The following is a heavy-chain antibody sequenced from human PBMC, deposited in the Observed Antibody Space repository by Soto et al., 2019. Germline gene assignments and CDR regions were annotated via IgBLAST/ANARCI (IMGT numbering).Heavy chain of an antibody. CDR3: ARRIVATRNFDY. J-gene: IGHJ4*02. CDR2: IYYSGST. Sequence: QLQLQESGPGLVKPSETLSLTCTVSGGSISSSSYYWGWIRQPPGKGLEWIGSIYYSGSTYYNPSLKSRVTISVDTSKNQFSLKLSSVTAADTAVYYCARRIVATRNFDYWGQGTLVTVSS. D-gene: IGHD5-12*01. V-gene: IGHV4-39*01. CDR1: GGSISSSSYY.